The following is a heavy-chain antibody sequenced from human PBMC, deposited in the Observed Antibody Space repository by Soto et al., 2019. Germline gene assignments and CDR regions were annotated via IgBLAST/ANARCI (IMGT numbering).Heavy chain of an antibody. Sequence: SETLSLTCTVSGGSISGGDYYWSWIRQPPGKGLEWIGYIYYSGSTYYNPSLKSRVTISVDTSKNQFSLKLSSVTAADTAVYYCAREIHDYGDYAGWFDPWGQGTLVTSPQ. V-gene: IGHV4-30-4*01. D-gene: IGHD4-17*01. CDR1: GGSISGGDYY. CDR2: IYYSGST. J-gene: IGHJ5*02. CDR3: AREIHDYGDYAGWFDP.